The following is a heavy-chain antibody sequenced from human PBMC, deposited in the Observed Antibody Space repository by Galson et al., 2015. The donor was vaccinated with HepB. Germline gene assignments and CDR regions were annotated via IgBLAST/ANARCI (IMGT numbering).Heavy chain of an antibody. CDR3: AGGTGDAFDI. D-gene: IGHD1-14*01. CDR1: GGSFGGYY. CDR2: INHSGST. V-gene: IGHV4-34*01. Sequence: SETLSLTCAVYGGSFGGYYWSWIRQPPGKGLEWIGEINHSGSTNYNPSLKSRVTISVDTSKNQFSLKLSSVTAADTAVYYCAGGTGDAFDIWGQGTMVTVSS. J-gene: IGHJ3*02.